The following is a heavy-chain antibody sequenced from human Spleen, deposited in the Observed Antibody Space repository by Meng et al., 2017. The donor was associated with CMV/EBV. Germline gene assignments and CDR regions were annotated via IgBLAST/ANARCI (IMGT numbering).Heavy chain of an antibody. CDR1: GYPFTGHY. V-gene: IGHV1-2*02. CDR3: ARGGWGRTYGPVDT. D-gene: IGHD2-21*02. Sequence: ASVKVSCKASGYPFTGHYMHWVRQAPGQGLECMGWVNPDSGGTYYSPNFRGRVTMTRDTSISTAYMEVTGLRSDDTAVYYCARGGWGRTYGPVDTWGQGTLVTVSS. CDR2: VNPDSGGT. J-gene: IGHJ5*02.